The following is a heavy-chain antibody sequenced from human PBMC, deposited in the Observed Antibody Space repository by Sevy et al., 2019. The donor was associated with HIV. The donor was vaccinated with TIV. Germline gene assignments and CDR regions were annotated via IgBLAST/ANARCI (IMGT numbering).Heavy chain of an antibody. CDR2: IGYDEFNK. Sequence: GGSLRLSCAASGFTFSNYGMHWVRQAPGKGLEWVSSIGYDEFNKYYADSLKGRFTISRDNSRNTLYLQMNSLRDEDTAIYYCAKGAGSGLDYWGQGTLVTVSS. D-gene: IGHD6-19*01. CDR3: AKGAGSGLDY. J-gene: IGHJ4*02. V-gene: IGHV3-30*02. CDR1: GFTFSNYG.